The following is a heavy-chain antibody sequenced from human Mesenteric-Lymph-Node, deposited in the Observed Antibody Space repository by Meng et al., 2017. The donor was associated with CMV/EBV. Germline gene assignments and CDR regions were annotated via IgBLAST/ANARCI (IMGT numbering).Heavy chain of an antibody. Sequence: GESLKISCAASGFTVSSNYMSWVRQAPGKGLEWVSVIYSGGSTYYADSVKGRFTISRDNSKNTLYLQMNSLRAEDTAVYYCAKFTQWLVYAFDVWGQGTMVTVSS. CDR2: IYSGGST. CDR3: AKFTQWLVYAFDV. D-gene: IGHD6-19*01. J-gene: IGHJ3*01. V-gene: IGHV3-53*01. CDR1: GFTVSSNY.